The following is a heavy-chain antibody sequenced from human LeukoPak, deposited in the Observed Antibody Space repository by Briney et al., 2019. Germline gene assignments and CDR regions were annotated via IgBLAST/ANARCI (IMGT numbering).Heavy chain of an antibody. J-gene: IGHJ4*02. D-gene: IGHD1-1*01. CDR1: GGSMSNYY. V-gene: IGHV4-59*01. CDR2: IYYIGST. Sequence: PSETLSLTCTVSGGSMSNYYWSWIRQAPGQGLEWIAYIYYIGSTNYNPSLKSRVTVSMDTSKNQFSLKLNSVTAADTAMYYCARAQLANKYYFDYWGQGTLVTVSS. CDR3: ARAQLANKYYFDY.